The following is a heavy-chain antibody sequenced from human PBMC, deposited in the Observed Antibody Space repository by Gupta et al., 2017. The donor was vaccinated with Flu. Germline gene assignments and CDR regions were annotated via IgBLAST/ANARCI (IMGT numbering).Heavy chain of an antibody. Sequence: QVQLVQSGAEVKEPRSSVKVSCRASGGTFSSESITWVRQALGQGPEWMGGILPIIDATNYAQKFQDRVTITADESTRTVYMELSSLRSDDTAVYFCAREFPCGGDCYVLDSWGQGTLVSVHS. CDR2: ILPIIDAT. D-gene: IGHD2-21*02. J-gene: IGHJ4*02. CDR1: GGTFSSES. CDR3: AREFPCGGDCYVLDS. V-gene: IGHV1-69*01.